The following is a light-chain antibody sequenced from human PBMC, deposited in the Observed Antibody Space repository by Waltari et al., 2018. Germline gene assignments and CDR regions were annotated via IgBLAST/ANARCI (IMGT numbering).Light chain of an antibody. Sequence: VVLTQSPLSLPVPLGTPAPISCWPVQSLVHSDGNTYVNWFQQRPGQSPRRLLYQVSNRDAGVPDRFSGSGSGTYFTLKISRVEAEDVGVYYCMQGTHWLRTFGQGTKVEIK. CDR1: QSLVHSDGNTY. J-gene: IGKJ1*01. V-gene: IGKV2-30*02. CDR2: QVS. CDR3: MQGTHWLRT.